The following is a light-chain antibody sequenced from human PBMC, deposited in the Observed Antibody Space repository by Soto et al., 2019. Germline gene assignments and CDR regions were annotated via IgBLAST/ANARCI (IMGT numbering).Light chain of an antibody. V-gene: IGKV3-11*01. CDR3: QQRSDWPPIT. CDR1: QSVSSS. J-gene: IGKJ5*01. Sequence: EIGVTQSPYTLSVSPGERATLSCRASQSVSSSLAWYQQKPGQAPRLLIYGASNRATGIPDRFSGSGSGTDFTLTISSLEPEDFAVYYCQQRSDWPPITFGQRTRLEI. CDR2: GAS.